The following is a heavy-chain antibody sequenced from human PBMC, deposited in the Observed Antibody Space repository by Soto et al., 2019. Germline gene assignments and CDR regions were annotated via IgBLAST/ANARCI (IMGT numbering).Heavy chain of an antibody. Sequence: QVQLQESGPGLVKPSQTLSLTCTVSGGSISSGGYYWSWIRQHPGKGLEWIGYIYYSGSTYYNPSLKSRVTIAVDTSKNQCSLKLSSVTAADTAVYYCAREKGDFWSGLVLGYFDLWGRGTLVTVSS. CDR2: IYYSGST. V-gene: IGHV4-31*03. J-gene: IGHJ2*01. CDR3: AREKGDFWSGLVLGYFDL. D-gene: IGHD3-3*01. CDR1: GGSISSGGYY.